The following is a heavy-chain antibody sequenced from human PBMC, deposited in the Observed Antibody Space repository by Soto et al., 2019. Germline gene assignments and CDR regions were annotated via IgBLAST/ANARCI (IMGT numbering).Heavy chain of an antibody. CDR2: IKSKTDGGTT. Sequence: GGSLRLSCAASCFTFSNAWMNWVRQAPGKGLEWVGRIKSKTDGGTTDYAAPVKGRFTISRGDSKNTLYLQMNSLKTEDTAVYYCTTTKVMVRGATTDYYYYGMDVWGQGTTVTVSS. D-gene: IGHD3-10*01. CDR3: TTTKVMVRGATTDYYYYGMDV. CDR1: CFTFSNAW. J-gene: IGHJ6*02. V-gene: IGHV3-15*07.